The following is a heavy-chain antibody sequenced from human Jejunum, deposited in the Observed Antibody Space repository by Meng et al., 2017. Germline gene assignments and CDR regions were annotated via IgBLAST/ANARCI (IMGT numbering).Heavy chain of an antibody. Sequence: QVQLQRWGAGLLKPSETLSLTWVVYGGSISGYFWSWIRQAPGEGLEWVGEFTRGGTTNYNPSLKSRVTISADTSKNQFSLTLSSVSAADTAVYYCARHEVDFDNWGQGTLVTVSS. V-gene: IGHV4-34*02. CDR3: ARHEVDFDN. J-gene: IGHJ4*02. CDR1: GGSISGYF. D-gene: IGHD1-26*01. CDR2: FTRGGTT.